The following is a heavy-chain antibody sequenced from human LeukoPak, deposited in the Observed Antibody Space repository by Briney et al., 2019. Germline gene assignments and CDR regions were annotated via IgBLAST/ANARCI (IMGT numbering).Heavy chain of an antibody. CDR3: ARFTLRTIRGDAFDI. CDR2: IYYSGST. CDR1: GGSISSYY. V-gene: IGHV4-59*01. Sequence: SETLSLTCTVSGGSISSYYWSWIREPPGKGLVWIGYIYYSGSTNYNPSLKSRVTISVDTSKNQFSLKLSSVTAADTAVYYCARFTLRTIRGDAFDIWGQGTMVTVSS. J-gene: IGHJ3*02. D-gene: IGHD2-8*01.